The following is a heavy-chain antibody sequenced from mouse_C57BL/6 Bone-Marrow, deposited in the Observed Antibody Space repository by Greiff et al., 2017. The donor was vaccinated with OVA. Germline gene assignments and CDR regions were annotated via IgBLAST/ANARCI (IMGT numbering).Heavy chain of an antibody. V-gene: IGHV2-5*01. CDR3: AKNDDYDGGYYAMDY. D-gene: IGHD2-4*01. J-gene: IGHJ4*01. CDR2: IWRGGST. Sequence: QVQLKQSGPGLVQPSQSLSITCTVSGFSLTSYGVHWVRQSPGKGLEWLGVIWRGGSTDYNAAFMSRLSITKDNSKSQVFFKMNSLQADDTAIYYCAKNDDYDGGYYAMDYWGQGTSVTVSS. CDR1: GFSLTSYG.